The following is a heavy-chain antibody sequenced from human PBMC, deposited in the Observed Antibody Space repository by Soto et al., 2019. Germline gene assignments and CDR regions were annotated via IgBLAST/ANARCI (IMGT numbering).Heavy chain of an antibody. Sequence: GGSLRLSCAASGFTFDSHAMSWGRLAPGKGLEWISSITGNGLNSYYANSVKGRFTISRDSSKKMLYLHMNDVGAEDTAIYYCSKAYIAVAVPDYWGQGTLVTVSS. D-gene: IGHD6-19*01. V-gene: IGHV3-23*01. J-gene: IGHJ4*02. CDR1: GFTFDSHA. CDR2: ITGNGLNS. CDR3: SKAYIAVAVPDY.